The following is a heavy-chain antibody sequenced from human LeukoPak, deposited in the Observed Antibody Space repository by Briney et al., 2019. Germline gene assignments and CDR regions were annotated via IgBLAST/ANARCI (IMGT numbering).Heavy chain of an antibody. CDR3: AREANSGWFDP. CDR1: GGSMNHYY. J-gene: IGHJ5*02. CDR2: IYYRGST. V-gene: IGHV4-59*01. D-gene: IGHD3-10*01. Sequence: SETLSLTCTVSGGSMNHYYWSWIRQPPGKGLEWVGYIYYRGSTSYNPSLKSRVTISLDMSKNQFSLKLTSVPPADTAIYYCAREANSGWFDPWGQGTLVIVSS.